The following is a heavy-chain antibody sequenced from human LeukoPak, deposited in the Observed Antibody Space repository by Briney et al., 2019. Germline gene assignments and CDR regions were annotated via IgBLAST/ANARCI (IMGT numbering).Heavy chain of an antibody. CDR2: ISYDGSNK. CDR1: GFTFSSYA. Sequence: PGGSLRLSCAASGFTFSSYAMHWVRQAPGRGLEWVAVISYDGSNKYYADSVKGRFTISRDNSKNTLYLQMNSLRAEDTAVYYCARSTGDRGWFDPWGQGTLVTVSS. CDR3: ARSTGDRGWFDP. V-gene: IGHV3-30-3*01. D-gene: IGHD7-27*01. J-gene: IGHJ5*02.